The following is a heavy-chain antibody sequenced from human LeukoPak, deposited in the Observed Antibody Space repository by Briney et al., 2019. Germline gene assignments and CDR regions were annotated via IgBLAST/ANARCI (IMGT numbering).Heavy chain of an antibody. CDR3: ARDRAYSGSSCFDY. J-gene: IGHJ4*02. CDR1: GFTFSSYE. D-gene: IGHD1-26*01. V-gene: IGHV3-48*03. Sequence: GGSLRLSCAASGFTFSSYEMNWVRQAPGKGLEWVSYISSSGSTIYYADSVKGRFTISRDNAKNSLYLQMNSLRAEDTALYYCARDRAYSGSSCFDYWGQGTLVTVSS. CDR2: ISSSGSTI.